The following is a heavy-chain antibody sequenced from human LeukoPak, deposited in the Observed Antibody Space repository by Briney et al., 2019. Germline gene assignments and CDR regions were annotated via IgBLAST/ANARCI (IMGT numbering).Heavy chain of an antibody. V-gene: IGHV4-39*07. D-gene: IGHD6-6*01. CDR1: GGSISSSSYY. J-gene: IGHJ5*02. CDR3: ARGGNSSSYYNWFDP. CDR2: IYYSGST. Sequence: SETLSLTCTVSGGSISSSSYYWGWLRQPPGKGLEWIGSIYYSGSTYYNPSLKSRVTISVDTSKNQFSLKLSSVTAADTAVYYCARGGNSSSYYNWFDPWGQGTLVTVSS.